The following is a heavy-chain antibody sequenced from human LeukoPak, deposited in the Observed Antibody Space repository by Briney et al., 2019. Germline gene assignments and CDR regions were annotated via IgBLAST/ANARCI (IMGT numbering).Heavy chain of an antibody. CDR3: ARGRYCSSTSCCTRGGVRHWYFDL. V-gene: IGHV1-69*05. Sequence: GASVKVSCKASGGTFSSYAISWVRPAPGQGLEWMGGIIPIFGTANYAQKFQGRVTITTDESTSTAYMELSSLRSEDTAVYYCARGRYCSSTSCCTRGGVRHWYFDLWGRGTLVTVSS. CDR2: IIPIFGTA. D-gene: IGHD2-2*02. J-gene: IGHJ2*01. CDR1: GGTFSSYA.